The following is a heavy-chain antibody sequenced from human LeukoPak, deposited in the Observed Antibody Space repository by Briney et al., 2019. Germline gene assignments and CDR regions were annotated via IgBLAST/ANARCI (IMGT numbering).Heavy chain of an antibody. Sequence: GRSLRLSCAASGFTFSSYGMHWVRQAPGKGLEWVAVIWYDGSNKYYADSVKGRFTISRDNSKSTLYLQMNSLRAEDTAVYYCARDSGSYTSYFDYWGQGTLVTVSS. J-gene: IGHJ4*02. V-gene: IGHV3-33*01. D-gene: IGHD1-26*01. CDR3: ARDSGSYTSYFDY. CDR1: GFTFSSYG. CDR2: IWYDGSNK.